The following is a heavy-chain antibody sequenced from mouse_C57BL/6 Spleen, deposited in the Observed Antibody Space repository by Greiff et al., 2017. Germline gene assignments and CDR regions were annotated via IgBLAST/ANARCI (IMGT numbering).Heavy chain of an antibody. CDR2: IDPSDSET. V-gene: IGHV1-52*01. CDR1: GYTFTSYW. Sequence: QVQLQQPGAELVRPGSSVKLSCKASGYTFTSYWMHWVKQRPIQGLEWIGNIDPSDSETHYNQKFKDKATLTVDKSSSTAYMQLSSLTSEDSAVYYCARRVYDGYWGYFDVWGTGTTGTVSS. J-gene: IGHJ1*03. CDR3: ARRVYDGYWGYFDV. D-gene: IGHD2-3*01.